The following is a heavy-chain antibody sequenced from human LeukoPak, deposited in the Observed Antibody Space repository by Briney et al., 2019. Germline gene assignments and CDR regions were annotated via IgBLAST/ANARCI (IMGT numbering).Heavy chain of an antibody. Sequence: SETLSLTCAVSGGSISSGGYSWSWIRQSPGKGLEWIGYIYHSGSTYYNPSLKSRVTISVDRSKNQFSLKLSSVTAADTAVYYCARGTVSSGYFDYWGQGTLVTVSS. J-gene: IGHJ4*02. CDR2: IYHSGST. D-gene: IGHD4-17*01. CDR3: ARGTVSSGYFDY. V-gene: IGHV4-30-2*06. CDR1: GGSISSGGYS.